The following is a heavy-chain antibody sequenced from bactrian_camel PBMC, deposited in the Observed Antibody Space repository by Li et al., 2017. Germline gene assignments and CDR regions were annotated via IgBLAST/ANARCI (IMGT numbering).Heavy chain of an antibody. Sequence: QLVESGGGSVRAGGSLSVSCAVSGFSSFCMKWLRQAPGKAREGVAVIYTSSGSTDYADSVKGRFTISKDNAKNTLYLQMDSLKPEDTAMYYCAADGPYSGIWCRGEYNYWGQGDPGHRL. V-gene: IGHV3S28*01. CDR2: IYTSSGST. D-gene: IGHD1*01. CDR3: AADGPYSGIWCRGEYNY. J-gene: IGHJ4*01. CDR1: GFSSFC.